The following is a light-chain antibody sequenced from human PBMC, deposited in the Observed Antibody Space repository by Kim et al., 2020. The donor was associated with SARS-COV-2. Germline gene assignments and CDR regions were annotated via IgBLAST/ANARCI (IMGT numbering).Light chain of an antibody. CDR2: EDF. CDR3: QAWDTTVV. J-gene: IGLJ2*01. CDR1: KLGDRY. V-gene: IGLV3-1*01. Sequence: SYELTQPPSVSVSPGQTASITCSGDKLGDRYSFWYQQKPGQSPVLVIYEDFKRPSGIPARFSGSNSGNTATLTISGTQTTDDADYYCQAWDTTVVFGGGTQLTVL.